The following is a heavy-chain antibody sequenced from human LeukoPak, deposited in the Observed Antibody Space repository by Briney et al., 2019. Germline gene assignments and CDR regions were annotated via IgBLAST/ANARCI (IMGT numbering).Heavy chain of an antibody. CDR3: ARWAGSYGHTYYFDY. J-gene: IGHJ4*02. V-gene: IGHV5-51*01. Sequence: GESLKISCATSGYNFPIYWIGWVRQMPGQGLEWMGIIYPDDSNTIYGPSFQGQVTISADKSISTAYLQWGSLKASDTAMYYCARWAGSYGHTYYFDYWGQGTLVTVSS. D-gene: IGHD5-18*01. CDR1: GYNFPIYW. CDR2: IYPDDSNT.